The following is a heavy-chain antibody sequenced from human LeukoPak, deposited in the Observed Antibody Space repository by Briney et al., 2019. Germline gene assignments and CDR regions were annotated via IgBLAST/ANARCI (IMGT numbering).Heavy chain of an antibody. V-gene: IGHV3-23*01. Sequence: SGGSLRLSCAASGFTFSSYAMSWVRQAPGKGLEWVSAISGSGGSTYYADSVKGRFTISRDNSKNTLYLQMNSLRAEDTAVYYCAKASPCSSTSCYTGAEYFQHWGQGTLVTVSS. D-gene: IGHD2-2*02. CDR1: GFTFSSYA. CDR3: AKASPCSSTSCYTGAEYFQH. J-gene: IGHJ1*01. CDR2: ISGSGGST.